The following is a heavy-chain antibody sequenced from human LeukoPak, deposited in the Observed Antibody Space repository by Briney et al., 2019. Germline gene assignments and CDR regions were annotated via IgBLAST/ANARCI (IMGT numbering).Heavy chain of an antibody. CDR3: ARVRWYLRSTDY. CDR1: EFTFSNYW. Sequence: GGSLRLSCAASEFTFSNYWVSWVRKAPGKGLGWVANIKQDGSEKYYVDSVKGRFTISRDNAKNSLYLQMNSLRVEDTAMYYCARVRWYLRSTDYWGQGSLVTVSS. J-gene: IGHJ4*02. V-gene: IGHV3-7*01. CDR2: IKQDGSEK. D-gene: IGHD2-15*01.